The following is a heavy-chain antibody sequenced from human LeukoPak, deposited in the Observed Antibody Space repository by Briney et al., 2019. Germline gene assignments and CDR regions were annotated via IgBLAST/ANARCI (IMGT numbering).Heavy chain of an antibody. J-gene: IGHJ5*02. CDR3: ARGGKEGYCSGGSCYSARWFDP. Sequence: ASVTVSFKASGGTFSSYAISWVRQAPGQGLEWMGGIIPIFGTANYAQKFQGRVTITADKSTSTAYMELSSLRSEDTAVYYCARGGKEGYCSGGSCYSARWFDPWGQGTLVTVSS. CDR2: IIPIFGTA. CDR1: GGTFSSYA. D-gene: IGHD2-15*01. V-gene: IGHV1-69*06.